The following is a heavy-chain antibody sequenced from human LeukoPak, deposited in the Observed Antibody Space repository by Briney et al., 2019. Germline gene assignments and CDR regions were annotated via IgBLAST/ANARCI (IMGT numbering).Heavy chain of an antibody. D-gene: IGHD3-10*01. Sequence: GGSLRLSCAASGFTFSSYSMNWVRQAPGKGLEWVSSISSSSSYIYYADSVKGRFTISRDNAKNSLYLQMNSLRAEDTAVYYCARGVDVLLWFGELKNDAFDIWGQGTMVTVSS. J-gene: IGHJ3*02. CDR3: ARGVDVLLWFGELKNDAFDI. V-gene: IGHV3-21*01. CDR2: ISSSSSYI. CDR1: GFTFSSYS.